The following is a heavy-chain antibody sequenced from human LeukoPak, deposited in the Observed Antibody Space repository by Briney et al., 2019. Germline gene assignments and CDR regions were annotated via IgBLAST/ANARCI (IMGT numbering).Heavy chain of an antibody. Sequence: GGSLRLSCVASGFTFSNYDMHWVRQAAGKGLEWVSAIDTSGNTYYPGSLKGRFTISRENAKNSLYLQMNSLRAEDTAVYYCARVGEGAAKDWGQGTLVTVSS. CDR1: GFTFSNYD. V-gene: IGHV3-13*04. CDR3: ARVGEGAAKD. J-gene: IGHJ4*02. D-gene: IGHD1-26*01. CDR2: IDTSGNT.